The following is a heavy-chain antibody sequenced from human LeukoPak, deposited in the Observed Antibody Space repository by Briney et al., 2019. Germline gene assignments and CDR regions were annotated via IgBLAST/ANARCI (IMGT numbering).Heavy chain of an antibody. Sequence: SETLSLTCSVSGDSFSGFYWNWIRQPPGKKLEWIGHIHYSGSSNYNPSLKSRVTMSIDTSRNQFFLKLSSVTAADTAVYYCALAPNSNWFDFWGQGVLVTVSS. J-gene: IGHJ5*01. D-gene: IGHD2-8*01. CDR2: IHYSGSS. V-gene: IGHV4-59*08. CDR3: ALAPNSNWFDF. CDR1: GDSFSGFY.